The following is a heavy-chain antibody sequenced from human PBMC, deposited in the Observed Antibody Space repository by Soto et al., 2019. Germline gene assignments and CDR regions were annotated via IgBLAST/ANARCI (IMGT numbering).Heavy chain of an antibody. Sequence: QVQLVESGGGVVQPGRSLRLSCAASGFTFSSFGMHWVHQAPGKGLEWVAVISYDGGNKYYADSIKGRFTISRDNSKNTLYLQMNSLRAEDTAVYYCANDPGDDILTGYYGSWNYFDYWGQGTLVTVSS. V-gene: IGHV3-30*18. CDR3: ANDPGDDILTGYYGSWNYFDY. CDR1: GFTFSSFG. CDR2: ISYDGGNK. D-gene: IGHD3-9*01. J-gene: IGHJ4*02.